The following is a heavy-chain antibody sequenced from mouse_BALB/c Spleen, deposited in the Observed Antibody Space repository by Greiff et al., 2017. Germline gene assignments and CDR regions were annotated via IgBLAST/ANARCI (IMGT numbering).Heavy chain of an antibody. V-gene: IGHV1-7*01. J-gene: IGHJ2*01. D-gene: IGHD4-1*01. CDR1: GYTFTSYW. CDR2: INPSTGYT. CDR3: AANWDYFDY. Sequence: QVQLQQSGAELAKPGASVKMSCKASGYTFTSYWMHWVKQRPGQGLEWIGYINPSTGYTECNQKFKDKATLTADKSSSTAYMQLSSLTSEDSAVYYCAANWDYFDYWGQGTTLTVSS.